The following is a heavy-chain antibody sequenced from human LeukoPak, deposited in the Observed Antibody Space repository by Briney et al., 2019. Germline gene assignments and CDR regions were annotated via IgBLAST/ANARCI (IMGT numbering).Heavy chain of an antibody. CDR3: ARSQNYCSSTSCHYYYYYYGIDV. J-gene: IGHJ6*02. D-gene: IGHD2-2*01. CDR1: GGTFSSYA. CDR2: IIPIFGTA. Sequence: ASVKVSCTASGGTFSSYAISWVRQAPGQGLEWMGGIIPIFGTASYAQKFQGRVTITADESTSTAYMELSSLRSEDTAVYYCARSQNYCSSTSCHYYYYYYGIDVWGQGTTVTVSS. V-gene: IGHV1-69*13.